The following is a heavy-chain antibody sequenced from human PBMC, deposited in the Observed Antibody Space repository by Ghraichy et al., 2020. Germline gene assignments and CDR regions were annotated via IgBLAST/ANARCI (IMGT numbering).Heavy chain of an antibody. J-gene: IGHJ4*02. Sequence: SETLSLTCSVSGGSITNNNYYWGWIRQPPGKGLEWIGTVYYSGSTYYNPSLTSRVTISVDTSKNQFSLKLNSVTAADTAVYYCARHRGRGYVYSFDYWGQGTLVTVSS. V-gene: IGHV4-39*01. CDR2: VYYSGST. D-gene: IGHD5-12*01. CDR1: GGSITNNNYY. CDR3: ARHRGRGYVYSFDY.